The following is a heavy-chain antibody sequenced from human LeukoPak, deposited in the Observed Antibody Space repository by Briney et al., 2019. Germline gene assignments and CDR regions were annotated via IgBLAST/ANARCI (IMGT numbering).Heavy chain of an antibody. D-gene: IGHD6-19*01. V-gene: IGHV5-10-1*01. CDR3: ARPGIAVAGPDY. J-gene: IGHJ4*02. CDR1: GYSFTSYW. CDR2: IDSSDSYT. Sequence: GECLRISCKGAGYSFTSYWISWGRRMAGKGGGWMGRIDSSDSYTNYSPSFQGHVTISADKSIRTAYLQWSSLKASDTAMYYCARPGIAVAGPDYWGQGTLVTVSS.